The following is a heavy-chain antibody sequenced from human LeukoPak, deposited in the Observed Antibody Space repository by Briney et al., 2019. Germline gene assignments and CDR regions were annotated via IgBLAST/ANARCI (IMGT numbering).Heavy chain of an antibody. J-gene: IGHJ6*02. Sequence: PGGSLRLSCAASGFTFSSYGMHWVRQAPGKGLEWVAFIRYDGSNKYYADSVKGRFTISRDNSKNTLYLQMNSLRAEDTAVYYCAREQGGGWYGGEWSDYGMDVWGQGTTVTVSS. D-gene: IGHD6-19*01. V-gene: IGHV3-30*02. CDR1: GFTFSSYG. CDR3: AREQGGGWYGGEWSDYGMDV. CDR2: IRYDGSNK.